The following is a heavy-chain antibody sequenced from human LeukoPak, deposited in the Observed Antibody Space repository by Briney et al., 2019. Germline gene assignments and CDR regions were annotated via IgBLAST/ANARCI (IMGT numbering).Heavy chain of an antibody. CDR2: IHYSGTT. CDR3: ARDRAAAGRGFDY. V-gene: IGHV4-59*12. Sequence: SETLSLTCTVSGDSISNYYWAWIRQPPGKGLEWIGYIHYSGTTYYNPSLKSRVTISVDSSRTQFSLKLSSVTAADTAVYYCARDRAAAGRGFDYWGQGTLVTVSS. CDR1: GDSISNYY. D-gene: IGHD6-13*01. J-gene: IGHJ4*02.